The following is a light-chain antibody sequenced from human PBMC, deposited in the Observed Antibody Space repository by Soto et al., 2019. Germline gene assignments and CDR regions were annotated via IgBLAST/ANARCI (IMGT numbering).Light chain of an antibody. Sequence: EIVLTQSPGTLSLSPGETATLSCRASQTVNSDYLAWYQQKPGQAPRLLIYDASNRATGIPARFSGSGSGTDFTLTISSLEPEDFAAYYCQQRLNWQVTFGQGTRLEIK. J-gene: IGKJ5*01. V-gene: IGKV3-11*01. CDR3: QQRLNWQVT. CDR2: DAS. CDR1: QTVNSDY.